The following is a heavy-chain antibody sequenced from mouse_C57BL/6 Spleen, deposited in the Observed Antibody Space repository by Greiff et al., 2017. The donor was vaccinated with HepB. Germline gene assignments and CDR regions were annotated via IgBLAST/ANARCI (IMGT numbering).Heavy chain of an antibody. V-gene: IGHV1-54*01. CDR2: INPGSGGT. CDR1: GYAFTNYL. Sequence: QVQLKQSGAELVRPGTSVKVSCKASGYAFTNYLIEWVKQRPGQGLEWIGVINPGSGGTNYNEKFKGKATLTADKSSSTAYMQLSSLTSEDSAVYFCARGGIYYGNYDAYWGQGTLVTVSA. J-gene: IGHJ3*01. CDR3: ARGGIYYGNYDAY. D-gene: IGHD2-1*01.